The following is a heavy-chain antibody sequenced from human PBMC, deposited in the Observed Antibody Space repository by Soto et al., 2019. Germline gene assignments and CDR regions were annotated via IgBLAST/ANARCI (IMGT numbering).Heavy chain of an antibody. D-gene: IGHD3-10*01. CDR3: ARALWFGDLLDWFDP. CDR1: GGSFSAYY. Sequence: ETLSLTCAVYGGSFSAYYWSWIRQTPGKGPEWIGEINHSGSTNYNPSLKSRVTISVDTAKNQFSLKLSSVTAADTAVYYCARALWFGDLLDWFDPWGQGTLVTVSS. J-gene: IGHJ5*02. CDR2: INHSGST. V-gene: IGHV4-34*01.